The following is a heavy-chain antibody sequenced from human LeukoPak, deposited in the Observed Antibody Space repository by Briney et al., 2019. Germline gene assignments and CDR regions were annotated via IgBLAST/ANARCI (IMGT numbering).Heavy chain of an antibody. Sequence: GASVRVSCKASGYTFTGYYMRWVRQAPGQGLEWMGWINPNSGGTNYAQKFQGRVTMTRDTSISTAYMELSSLRSDDTAVYYCARGDSSGWYGDYWGQGTLVTVSS. CDR3: ARGDSSGWYGDY. CDR1: GYTFTGYY. V-gene: IGHV1-2*02. D-gene: IGHD6-19*01. J-gene: IGHJ4*02. CDR2: INPNSGGT.